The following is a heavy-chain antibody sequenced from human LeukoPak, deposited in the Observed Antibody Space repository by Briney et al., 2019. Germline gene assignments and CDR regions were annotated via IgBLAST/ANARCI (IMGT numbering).Heavy chain of an antibody. J-gene: IGHJ6*02. CDR2: MNPNSGNT. D-gene: IGHD3-10*01. CDR1: GYTFTSYD. CDR3: ARLDITMVRGVIISDYYYGMDV. V-gene: IGHV1-8*01. Sequence: ASVKVSCKASGYTFTSYDNNWVRQATGQGLEWMGWMNPNSGNTGYAQKFQGRVTMTRNTSISTAYMELSSLRSEDTAVYYCARLDITMVRGVIISDYYYGMDVWGQGTTVTVSS.